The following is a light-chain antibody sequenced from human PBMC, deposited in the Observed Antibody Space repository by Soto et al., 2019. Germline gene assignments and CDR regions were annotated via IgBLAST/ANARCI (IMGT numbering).Light chain of an antibody. CDR1: QSLLHSNGYNY. CDR2: LGS. J-gene: IGKJ1*01. CDR3: MQALQTAWT. Sequence: TVLPQSPLPLPVTPGKPASLSCRSSQSLLHSNGYNYLDWYLQKPGQSPQLLIYLGSNRASGVPDRFSGSGSGTDFTLKISRVEAEDVGVYYCMQALQTAWTFGQGTKVDIK. V-gene: IGKV2-28*01.